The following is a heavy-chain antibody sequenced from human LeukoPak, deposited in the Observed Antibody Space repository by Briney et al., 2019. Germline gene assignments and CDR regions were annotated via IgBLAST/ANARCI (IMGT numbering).Heavy chain of an antibody. CDR1: GGTFSSYA. CDR3: ARATSASLKSVAWYLDL. D-gene: IGHD2-21*01. CDR2: IIPIFGIA. Sequence: SVKVSCKASGGTFSSYAISWVRQAPGQGLEWMGRIIPIFGIANYAQKFQGRVTITADKSTSTAYMELSSLRSEDTAVYYCARATSASLKSVAWYLDLWGRGTLVTVSS. J-gene: IGHJ2*01. V-gene: IGHV1-69*04.